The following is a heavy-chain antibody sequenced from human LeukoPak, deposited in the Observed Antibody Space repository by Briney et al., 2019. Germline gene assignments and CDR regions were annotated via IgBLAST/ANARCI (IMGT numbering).Heavy chain of an antibody. Sequence: ASVKVSCKASGYTFTSYYMHWVRQAPGQRLEWKGIINPSGGSTSYAQKFQGRVTMTRDMATSTGYMELSSLRSEDTAVYYCARSCSSTSCYTSGCFDPWGQGTLVTVSS. V-gene: IGHV1-46*01. J-gene: IGHJ5*02. D-gene: IGHD2-2*02. CDR1: GYTFTSYY. CDR2: INPSGGST. CDR3: ARSCSSTSCYTSGCFDP.